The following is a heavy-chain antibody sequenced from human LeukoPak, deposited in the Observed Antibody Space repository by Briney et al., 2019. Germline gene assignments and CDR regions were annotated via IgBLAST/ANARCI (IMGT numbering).Heavy chain of an antibody. Sequence: PGRSLRLSCAASGFTFSSYGMHWVRQAPGKGLEWVAVIPYDGSNKYYADSVKGRFTISRDNSKNTLYLQMNSLRAEDTAVYYCANLGSLSSWYFPYYYYYMDVWGKGTTVTISS. CDR3: ANLGSLSSWYFPYYYYYMDV. V-gene: IGHV3-30*18. J-gene: IGHJ6*03. CDR1: GFTFSSYG. D-gene: IGHD6-13*01. CDR2: IPYDGSNK.